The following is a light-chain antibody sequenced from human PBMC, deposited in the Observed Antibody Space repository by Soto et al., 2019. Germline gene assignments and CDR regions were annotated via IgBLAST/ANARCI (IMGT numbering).Light chain of an antibody. CDR3: QVWDGNSDHIL. CDR2: YDR. CDR1: NIGTKS. J-gene: IGLJ2*01. V-gene: IGLV3-21*04. Sequence: SYELTQPPSVSVAPGQTASISCGGDNIGTKSVHWYQQKPGQAPVLVIFYDRDRPSGIPERFSGSNSGKTATLTISGVAAGDEAGYYCQVWDGNSDHILFGGGTKLTVL.